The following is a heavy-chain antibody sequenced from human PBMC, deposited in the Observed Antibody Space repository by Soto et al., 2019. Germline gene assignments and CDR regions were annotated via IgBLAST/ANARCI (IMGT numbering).Heavy chain of an antibody. CDR2: ITSSGGST. CDR3: ARGGPRDGYRDLDY. D-gene: IGHD5-18*01. CDR1: AFTFNTYA. V-gene: IGHV3-23*01. J-gene: IGHJ4*02. Sequence: GCRLAACAASAFTFNTYAMARIRQALGKGLEWVSTITSSGGSTYYADSVKGRFTISRDNSKNTLYLQMSGLRTEDTALYYCARGGPRDGYRDLDYWGQGTQVTVYS.